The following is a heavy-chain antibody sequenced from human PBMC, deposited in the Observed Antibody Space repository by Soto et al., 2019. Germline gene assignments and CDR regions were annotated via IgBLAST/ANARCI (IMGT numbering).Heavy chain of an antibody. CDR1: GGTFSSYT. V-gene: IGHV1-69*02. D-gene: IGHD4-17*01. CDR2: IIPILGIA. J-gene: IGHJ6*02. CDR3: ARRGHGDYVNYYYYGMDV. Sequence: QVQLVQSGAEVKKPGSSVKVSCKASGGTFSSYTISWVRQAPGQGLEWMGRIIPILGIANYAQKFQGRVTITADKSTSTAYMELSSLRSEDTAVYYCARRGHGDYVNYYYYGMDVWGQGTTVTVSS.